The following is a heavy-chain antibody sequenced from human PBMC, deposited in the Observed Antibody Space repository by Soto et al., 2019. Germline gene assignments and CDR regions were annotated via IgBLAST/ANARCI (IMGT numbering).Heavy chain of an antibody. J-gene: IGHJ4*02. CDR2: ISAYNGNT. CDR3: ARDLLLYGDLRKRDFDY. Sequence: ASVKVSCKASGYTFTSYGISWVRQAPGQGLEWMGWISAYNGNTNYAQKLQGRVTMTTDTSTSTAYMELRSLRSDDTAVYYCARDLLLYGDLRKRDFDYWGQGTLVTVSS. D-gene: IGHD4-17*01. CDR1: GYTFTSYG. V-gene: IGHV1-18*01.